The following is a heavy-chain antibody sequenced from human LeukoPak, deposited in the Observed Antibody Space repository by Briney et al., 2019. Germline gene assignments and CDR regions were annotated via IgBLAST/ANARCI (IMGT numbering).Heavy chain of an antibody. D-gene: IGHD4/OR15-4a*01. CDR1: GESFTGHS. CDR2: INDSGTT. CDR3: ARGAKGFRFFYGETRGWFDP. V-gene: IGHV4-34*01. Sequence: PSETLSLTCAVYGESFTGHSWTWIRQPPGLGLEWIGEINDSGTTKYNPSLKSRVTISKDTSKNQFSLKLTSVTAADTAIYYCARGAKGFRFFYGETRGWFDPWGQGTLVTVSS. J-gene: IGHJ5*02.